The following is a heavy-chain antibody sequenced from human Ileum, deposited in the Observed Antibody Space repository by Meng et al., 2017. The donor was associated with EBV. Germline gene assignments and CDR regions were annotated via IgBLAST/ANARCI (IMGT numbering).Heavy chain of an antibody. CDR2: VYHRGDT. J-gene: IGHJ4*02. CDR1: GDSISSDSW. D-gene: IGHD1-7*01. Sequence: VQLQESGPGLVKPSGTLSLTCTVSGDSISSDSWWSWVRQPPGKGLEWIGEVYHRGDTNYNPSLKSRVDISVDKSKNQFYLSLFSVTAADTVVYYCGRDQGRELINHWGQGTLVTVSS. V-gene: IGHV4-4*02. CDR3: GRDQGRELINH.